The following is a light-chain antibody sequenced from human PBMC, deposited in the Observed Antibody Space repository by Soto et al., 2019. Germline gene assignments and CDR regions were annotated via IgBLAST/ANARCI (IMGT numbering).Light chain of an antibody. CDR2: AAS. J-gene: IGKJ4*01. CDR3: QQLRMYPST. CDR1: HNINNY. Sequence: DIQITQSPSSLSASVGDRVTITCRASHNINNYLSWYQQKPGKPPKILIYAASTLSGGVPSRFSGSGSGTDCALTITSLQAEDFSTYYCQQLRMYPSTFGGGTKVDIK. V-gene: IGKV1-39*01.